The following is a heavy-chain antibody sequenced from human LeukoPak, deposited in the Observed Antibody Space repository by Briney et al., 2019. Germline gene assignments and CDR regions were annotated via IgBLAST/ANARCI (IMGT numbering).Heavy chain of an antibody. J-gene: IGHJ6*03. D-gene: IGHD2-15*01. CDR3: ARRRCSGGSCYSGVANYYYYMDV. Sequence: GGSLRLSCAASGFTFSSYWMSWVRQAPGKGLEWVANIKQDGSEKYYVDSVKGRFTISRDNAKNSLYLQMNSLRAEDTAVYYCARRRCSGGSCYSGVANYYYYMDVWGKGTTVTVSS. V-gene: IGHV3-7*01. CDR2: IKQDGSEK. CDR1: GFTFSSYW.